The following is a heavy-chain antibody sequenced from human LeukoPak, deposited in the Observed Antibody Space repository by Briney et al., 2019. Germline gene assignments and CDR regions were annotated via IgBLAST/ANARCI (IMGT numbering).Heavy chain of an antibody. V-gene: IGHV3-30*07. J-gene: IGHJ4*02. D-gene: IGHD1-14*01. Sequence: GGSLRLSCAASGFTFSSYAMHWVRQAPGKGLEWVAVISYDGSNKYYADSVKGRFTISRDNSKNTLYLQLNSLRAEDTAVYYCAKTGGALDIWGQGTLVSVSS. CDR2: ISYDGSNK. CDR1: GFTFSSYA. CDR3: AKTGGALDI.